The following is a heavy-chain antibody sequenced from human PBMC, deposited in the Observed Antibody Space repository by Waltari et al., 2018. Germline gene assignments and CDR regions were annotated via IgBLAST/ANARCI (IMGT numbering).Heavy chain of an antibody. CDR2: INHRGST. CDR1: GGSFSGYY. CDR3: ARPRTPSYYYDSSAFDI. V-gene: IGHV4-34*01. Sequence: QVQLQQWGAGLLKPSETLSLTCAVYGGSFSGYYWSWIRQPPGKGLEWIGEINHRGSTNYNPSLKSRVTISVDTSKNQFSLKLSSVTAADTAVYYCARPRTPSYYYDSSAFDIWGQGTMVTVSS. J-gene: IGHJ3*02. D-gene: IGHD3-22*01.